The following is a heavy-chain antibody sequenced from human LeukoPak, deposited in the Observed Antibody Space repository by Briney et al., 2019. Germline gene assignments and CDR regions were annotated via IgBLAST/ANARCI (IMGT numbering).Heavy chain of an antibody. CDR3: ASGVRGVMSDFDY. Sequence: PGGSLRLCCAASGFTFSSYSMNWVRQAPGKGLEWVSSISSSGSYIYYADSVKGPFNISRDNAKNSLYLQMNSLRAEDTAVYYCASGVRGVMSDFDYWGQGTLVTVSS. J-gene: IGHJ4*02. CDR1: GFTFSSYS. D-gene: IGHD3-10*01. CDR2: ISSSGSYI. V-gene: IGHV3-21*01.